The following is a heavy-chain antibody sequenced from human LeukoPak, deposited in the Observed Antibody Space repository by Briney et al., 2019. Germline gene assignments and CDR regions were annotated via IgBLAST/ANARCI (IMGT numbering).Heavy chain of an antibody. Sequence: ASVKVSCKASGYTFTSYYMHWVRQAPGQGLEWMGIINPSGGSTSYAQKFQGRVTMTRDTSTSTVYMELSSLRSEDTAVYYCARGSVSGVGYYYYYMDVGGKGTTVTVSS. V-gene: IGHV1-46*01. CDR3: ARGSVSGVGYYYYYMDV. D-gene: IGHD2-8*01. CDR1: GYTFTSYY. CDR2: INPSGGST. J-gene: IGHJ6*03.